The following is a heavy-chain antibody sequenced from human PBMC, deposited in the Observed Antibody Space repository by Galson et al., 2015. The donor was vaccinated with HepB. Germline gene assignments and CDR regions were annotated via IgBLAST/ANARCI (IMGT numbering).Heavy chain of an antibody. D-gene: IGHD5-18*01. Sequence: SLRLSCAASGFTFSSYSMNWVRQAPGKGLEWVSSISSSSSYIYYADSVKGRFTISRDNAKNSLYLQMNSLRAEDTAVYYCASSGYSYGPLPDWGQGTLVTVSS. J-gene: IGHJ4*02. CDR3: ASSGYSYGPLPD. V-gene: IGHV3-21*01. CDR1: GFTFSSYS. CDR2: ISSSSSYI.